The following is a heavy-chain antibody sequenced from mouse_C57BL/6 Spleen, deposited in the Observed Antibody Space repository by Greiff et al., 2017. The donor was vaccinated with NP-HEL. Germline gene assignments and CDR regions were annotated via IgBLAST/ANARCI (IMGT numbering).Heavy chain of an antibody. CDR2: IDPSDSYT. V-gene: IGHV1-59*01. D-gene: IGHD1-1*01. CDR3: ARSSVITTVVATDY. Sequence: VQLQQPGAELVRPGTSVKLSCKASGYTFTSYWMHWVKQRPGQGLEWIGVIDPSDSYTNYNQKFKGKATLTVDTSSSTAYMQLSSLTSEDSAVYYCARSSVITTVVATDYWGQGTTLTVSS. J-gene: IGHJ2*01. CDR1: GYTFTSYW.